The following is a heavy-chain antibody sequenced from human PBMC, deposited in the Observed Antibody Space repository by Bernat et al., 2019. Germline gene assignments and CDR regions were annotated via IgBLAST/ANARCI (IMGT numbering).Heavy chain of an antibody. D-gene: IGHD3-10*01. CDR3: ARESITMVRGATGREDYYYGMDV. J-gene: IGHJ6*02. CDR1: GFTFDDYG. Sequence: EVQLMESGGGVVRPGGSLRLSCAASGFTFDDYGMSWVRQAPGKGLEWVSGINWNGGSTGYADSVKGRFTISRDNAKNSLYLQMNSLRAEDTALYYCARESITMVRGATGREDYYYGMDVWGQGTTVTVSS. CDR2: INWNGGST. V-gene: IGHV3-20*04.